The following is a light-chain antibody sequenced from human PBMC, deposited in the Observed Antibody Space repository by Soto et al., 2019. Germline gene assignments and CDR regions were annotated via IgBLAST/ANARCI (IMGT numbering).Light chain of an antibody. CDR3: SSYTTLSTLL. CDR1: GSDVGAYNF. CDR2: EVS. V-gene: IGLV2-14*01. J-gene: IGLJ1*01. Sequence: QSVLTQPASVSGSPGQSITISCTGTGSDVGAYNFVSWYQQHPGKVPKLIIFEVSNRPSAVSDRFSGSKSGNTASLTISGLQAEDEADYYCSSYTTLSTLLFGTGTKVTVL.